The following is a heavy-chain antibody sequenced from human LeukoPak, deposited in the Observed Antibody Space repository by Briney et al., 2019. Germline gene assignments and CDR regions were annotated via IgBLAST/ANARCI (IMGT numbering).Heavy chain of an antibody. V-gene: IGHV4-59*12. D-gene: IGHD2-15*01. CDR3: ALGYCGGGSCYAREYFQH. CDR2: IYYSGST. CDR1: GGSINTYF. J-gene: IGHJ1*01. Sequence: PSETLSLTCTVSGGSINTYFWSWIRQPPGKGLEWKGYIYYSGSTNYNPSLKSRVTISVDTSKNQFSLKLSSVTAADTAVYYCALGYCGGGSCYAREYFQHWGQGTLVTVSS.